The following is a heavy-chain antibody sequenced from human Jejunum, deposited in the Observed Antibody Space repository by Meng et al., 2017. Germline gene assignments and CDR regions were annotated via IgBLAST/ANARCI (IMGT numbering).Heavy chain of an antibody. D-gene: IGHD1-26*01. V-gene: IGHV3-33*01. CDR2: ILYDGSNK. CDR1: VNTYG. J-gene: IGHJ6*02. CDR3: ARDRGIGASSDPYYYYGLVF. Sequence: GESLKISCVASVNTYGMHWVRQAPGKGLEWVAVILYDGSNKYYADSVKGRFTISRDTSKNTLYLQMNSLRADDTAVYYCARDRGIGASSDPYYYYGLVFWGQGTTVTVSS.